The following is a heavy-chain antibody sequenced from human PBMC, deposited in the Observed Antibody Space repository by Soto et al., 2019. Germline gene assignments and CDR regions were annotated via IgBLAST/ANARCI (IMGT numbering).Heavy chain of an antibody. Sequence: SETLSLTCTVSGGSISSSSYYWGWIRQPPGKGLEWIGSIYYSGSTYYNPSLKSRVTISVDTSKNQFSLKLSSVTAADTAVYYCARERGPGVYSSSSGWFDPWGQGTLVTVSS. CDR3: ARERGPGVYSSSSGWFDP. J-gene: IGHJ5*02. CDR1: GGSISSSSYY. V-gene: IGHV4-39*02. CDR2: IYYSGST. D-gene: IGHD6-6*01.